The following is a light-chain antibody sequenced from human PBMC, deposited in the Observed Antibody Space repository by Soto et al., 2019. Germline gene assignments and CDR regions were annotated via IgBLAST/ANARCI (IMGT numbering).Light chain of an antibody. V-gene: IGKV3-20*01. J-gene: IGKJ4*01. CDR2: GAS. Sequence: EIVLTQSPGTLSLSPGKRATLSCRASQSVSSYSLAWYQQKPGQAPRLLIYGASSRATGIPDRFSGSGSGTDFTLIISRLEPEDFAVYYCQLYGSSPLTFGGGTKVEIK. CDR1: QSVSSYS. CDR3: QLYGSSPLT.